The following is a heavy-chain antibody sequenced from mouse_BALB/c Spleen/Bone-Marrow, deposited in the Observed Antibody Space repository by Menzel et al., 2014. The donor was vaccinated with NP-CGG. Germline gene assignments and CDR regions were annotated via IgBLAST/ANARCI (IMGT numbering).Heavy chain of an antibody. V-gene: IGHV5-17*02. CDR1: GFTFSSFG. J-gene: IGHJ3*01. Sequence: EVKVVESGGGLVQPGGSRKLSCAVSGFTFSSFGMHWVRQAPEKGLEWVAYISSGSSTIYYADTVKGRFTISRDNPKNTLFLQMTSLRSEDTAMYYCARGGNYAWFAYWGQGTLVTVSA. D-gene: IGHD2-1*01. CDR2: ISSGSSTI. CDR3: ARGGNYAWFAY.